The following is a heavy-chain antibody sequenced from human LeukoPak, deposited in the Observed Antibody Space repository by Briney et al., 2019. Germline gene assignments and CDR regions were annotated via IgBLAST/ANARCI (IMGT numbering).Heavy chain of an antibody. CDR3: ARDLNWNQADY. V-gene: IGHV3-74*01. D-gene: IGHD1-20*01. CDR2: INTDGSTT. CDR1: GFTFNAHW. Sequence: GGSLRLSCAASGFTFNAHWMHWVRQTPEKGLVWLSRINTDGSTTNYADAVKGRFTISRDNAKDTLYLQMNSLRVEDTAVYYRARDLNWNQADYWGQGSLVTVSS. J-gene: IGHJ4*02.